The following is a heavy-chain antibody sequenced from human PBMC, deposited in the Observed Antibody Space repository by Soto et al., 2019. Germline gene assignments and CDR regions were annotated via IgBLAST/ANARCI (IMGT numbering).Heavy chain of an antibody. V-gene: IGHV1-69*04. CDR3: ARDIPPNYGDYDGNIDY. D-gene: IGHD4-17*01. CDR1: GGTFSSYT. CDR2: IIPILGIA. J-gene: IGHJ4*02. Sequence: SVKVSCKASGGTFSSYTISWVRQAPGQGFEWMGRIIPILGIANYAQKFQGRVTITADKSTSTAYMELSSLRSEDTAVYYCARDIPPNYGDYDGNIDYSGQATLVTVSS.